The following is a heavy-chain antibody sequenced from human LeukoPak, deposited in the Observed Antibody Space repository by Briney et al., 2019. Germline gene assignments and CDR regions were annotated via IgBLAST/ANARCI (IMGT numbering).Heavy chain of an antibody. Sequence: GGSLRLSCAASGFTFSSYSMNWVRQAPGKGLEWVSSISSSSSYIYYADSVKGRFTISRDNAKNSLYLQMNSLRAEDTAVYYCARDQGLDAFDIWGQGTMVTVSS. CDR2: ISSSSSYI. CDR3: ARDQGLDAFDI. CDR1: GFTFSSYS. V-gene: IGHV3-21*01. J-gene: IGHJ3*02.